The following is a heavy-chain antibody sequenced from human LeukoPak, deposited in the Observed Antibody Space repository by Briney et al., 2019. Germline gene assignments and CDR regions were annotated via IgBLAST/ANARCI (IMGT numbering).Heavy chain of an antibody. V-gene: IGHV3-20*04. Sequence: GGSLRLSCAASGFTFGDYGMSWVRQAPGKGLEWVSGINWNGGSTGYADSVKGRFTISRDNAKNSLYLQMNSLRAEDTALYYCARGAYYYDSSGYSTTFDYWGQGTLVTVSS. D-gene: IGHD3-22*01. J-gene: IGHJ4*02. CDR3: ARGAYYYDSSGYSTTFDY. CDR2: INWNGGST. CDR1: GFTFGDYG.